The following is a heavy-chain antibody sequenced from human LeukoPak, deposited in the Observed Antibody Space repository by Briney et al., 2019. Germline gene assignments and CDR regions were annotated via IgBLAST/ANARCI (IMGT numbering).Heavy chain of an antibody. CDR3: AKDRNWNYVWNY. J-gene: IGHJ4*02. V-gene: IGHV3-11*01. Sequence: GGSLRLSCAASGFTFSDYYMSWIRQAPGKGLEWVSYISSSGSTIYYADSVKGRFTISRDNAKNSLYLQMSSLRAEDTAVYYCAKDRNWNYVWNYWGQGTLVTVSS. D-gene: IGHD1-7*01. CDR1: GFTFSDYY. CDR2: ISSSGSTI.